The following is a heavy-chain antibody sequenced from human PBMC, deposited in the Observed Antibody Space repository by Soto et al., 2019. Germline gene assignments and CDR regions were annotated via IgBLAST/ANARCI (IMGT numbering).Heavy chain of an antibody. Sequence: GGSLRLSCAASGFTFSSYWMSWVRQAPGKGLEWVANIKQDGSEKYYVDSVKGRFAISRDNAKNSLYPQMNSLRAEDTAVYYCARDQYSSSTSCYGEFDYWGQGTLVTVSS. CDR3: ARDQYSSSTSCYGEFDY. V-gene: IGHV3-7*03. D-gene: IGHD2-2*01. CDR1: GFTFSSYW. J-gene: IGHJ4*02. CDR2: IKQDGSEK.